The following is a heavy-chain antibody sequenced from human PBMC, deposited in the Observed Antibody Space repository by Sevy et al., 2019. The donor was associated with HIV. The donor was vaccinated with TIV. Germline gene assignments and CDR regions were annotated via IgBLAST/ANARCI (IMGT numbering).Heavy chain of an antibody. CDR3: ARDCSSTSCLWGMDV. CDR1: GYTFTSYA. J-gene: IGHJ6*02. Sequence: ASVKVSCKASGYTFTSYAMHWVRQAPGQRLEWMGWINAGNGNTKYSQKFQGRVTITRDTSASTAYMELISLGSEDTAVYYCARDCSSTSCLWGMDVWGPGTTVTVSS. CDR2: INAGNGNT. D-gene: IGHD2-2*01. V-gene: IGHV1-3*01.